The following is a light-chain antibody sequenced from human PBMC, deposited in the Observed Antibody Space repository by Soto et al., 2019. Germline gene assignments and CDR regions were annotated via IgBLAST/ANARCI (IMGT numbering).Light chain of an antibody. J-gene: IGKJ5*01. Sequence: DIQITQSPSSLSASVGDRVTITCRASQSISNFLNWYQQKPGKAPKLLICAASSLQSGVPSRFSGSGSGTDFTLTISSLQPEDFATYYCQQSYSTSITFGQGTRLEIK. CDR3: QQSYSTSIT. CDR1: QSISNF. CDR2: AAS. V-gene: IGKV1-39*01.